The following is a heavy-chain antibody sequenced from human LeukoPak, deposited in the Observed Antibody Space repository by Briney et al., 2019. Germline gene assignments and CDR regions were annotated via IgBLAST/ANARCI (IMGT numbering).Heavy chain of an antibody. J-gene: IGHJ4*02. Sequence: PGGSLRLSCAASGFTFTNAWMSWVRQAPGKGLEWVGRIKSKTDGGTTDYAAPVKGRFTISRDDSKKTLYLQMNSLKNEDAAVYYCTTDWALSLSMIAVVINGEGYWGQGTQVTVSP. CDR1: GFTFTNAW. V-gene: IGHV3-15*01. CDR2: IKSKTDGGTT. D-gene: IGHD3-22*01. CDR3: TTDWALSLSMIAVVINGEGY.